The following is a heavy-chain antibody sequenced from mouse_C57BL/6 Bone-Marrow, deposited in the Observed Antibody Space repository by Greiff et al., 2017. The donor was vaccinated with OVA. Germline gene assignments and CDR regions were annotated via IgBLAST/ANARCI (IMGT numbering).Heavy chain of an antibody. CDR3: ARRITTVRSEDY. V-gene: IGHV1-55*01. J-gene: IGHJ2*01. Sequence: QVQLQQPGAELVKPGASVKMSCKASGYTFTSYWITWVKQRPGQGLEWIGDIYPGSGSTNYNEKFKSKATLTVDTSSSPAYMQLSSLTSEDSAVYYCARRITTVRSEDYWGQGTTLTVSS. CDR2: IYPGSGST. CDR1: GYTFTSYW. D-gene: IGHD1-1*01.